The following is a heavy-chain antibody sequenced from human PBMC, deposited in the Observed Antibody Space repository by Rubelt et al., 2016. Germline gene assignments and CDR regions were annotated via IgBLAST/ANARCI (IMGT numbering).Heavy chain of an antibody. CDR1: GGTFSSYA. CDR3: ARLIGTTSDY. J-gene: IGHJ4*02. CDR2: IIPILGIA. D-gene: IGHD1-7*01. V-gene: IGHV1-69*04. Sequence: QVQLVQSGAEVKKPGSSVKVSCKASGGTFSSYAISWVRQAPGQGLEWMGRIIPILGIANNGQKFQGRVTITAEKSTRTAYMELSSLRSEDTAVYYCARLIGTTSDYWGQGTLVTVSS.